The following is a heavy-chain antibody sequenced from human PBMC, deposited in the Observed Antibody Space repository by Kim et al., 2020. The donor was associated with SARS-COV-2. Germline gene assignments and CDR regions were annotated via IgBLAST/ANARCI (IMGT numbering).Heavy chain of an antibody. J-gene: IGHJ6*02. CDR2: IYYSGST. D-gene: IGHD6-19*01. CDR1: GGSISSYY. V-gene: IGHV4-59*08. Sequence: SETLSLTCTVSGGSISSYYWRWIRQPPGKGLAWIGYIYYSGSTNYNPSLKSRVTISVDTSKNQFSLKLSSVTAADTAVYYGARLIAVGDYYYGMDVWGQGTTVTVSS. CDR3: ARLIAVGDYYYGMDV.